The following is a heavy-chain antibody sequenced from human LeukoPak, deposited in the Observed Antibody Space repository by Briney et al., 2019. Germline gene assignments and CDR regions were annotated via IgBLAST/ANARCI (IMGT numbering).Heavy chain of an antibody. CDR2: IYYSGRT. V-gene: IGHV4-59*01. Sequence: SETLSLTCTVSGGSIRGYFWTWIRQPPGKGLEWSGYIYYSGRTNYNPSLKSRVTIAVDTSKNQFSLRLNSVTAADTAVYYCAMAYSSSWYYFDYWGQGTVVTVSS. D-gene: IGHD6-13*01. J-gene: IGHJ4*02. CDR1: GGSIRGYF. CDR3: AMAYSSSWYYFDY.